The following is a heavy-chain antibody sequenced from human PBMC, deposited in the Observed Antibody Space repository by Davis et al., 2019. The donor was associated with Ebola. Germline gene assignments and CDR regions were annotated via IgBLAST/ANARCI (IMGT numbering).Heavy chain of an antibody. J-gene: IGHJ4*02. D-gene: IGHD3-9*01. CDR1: GGSFSGYY. CDR3: ARADYDILTGYATD. Sequence: MPSETLSLTCAVYGGSFSGYYWSWIRQPPGKGLEWIGEINHSGSTNYNPSLKSRVTISVDTSKNQFSLKLSSVTAADTAVYYCARADYDILTGYATDWGQGTLVTVSS. V-gene: IGHV4-34*01. CDR2: INHSGST.